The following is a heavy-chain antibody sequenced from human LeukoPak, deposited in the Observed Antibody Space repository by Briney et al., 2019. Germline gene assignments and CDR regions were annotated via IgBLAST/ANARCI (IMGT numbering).Heavy chain of an antibody. V-gene: IGHV3-74*03. Sequence: GGSLRLSCAASGFTFSSYWMQWVRQAPGKGLEWVSRINTDGSTTTYADSVKGRFNISRDNAKNTLYLQMNSLGVEDTAVYYCAREVQSGSYRDDCWGQGTLVTVSS. J-gene: IGHJ4*02. CDR2: INTDGSTT. CDR1: GFTFSSYW. D-gene: IGHD1-26*01. CDR3: AREVQSGSYRDDC.